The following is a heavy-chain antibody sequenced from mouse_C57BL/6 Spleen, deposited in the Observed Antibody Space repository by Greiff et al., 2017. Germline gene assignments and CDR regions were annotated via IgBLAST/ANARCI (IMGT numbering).Heavy chain of an antibody. D-gene: IGHD1-2*01. J-gene: IGHJ4*01. CDR2: IYPGDGDT. CDR3: ARRLYGDY. Sequence: VQLQQSGAELVKPGASVKISCKASGYAFSSYWMHWVKQRPGKGLVWIGQIYPGDGDTNYNGKFKGKATLTADKSSSTAYMQLSSLTSEDSAVYFCARRLYGDYWGQGTSVTVSS. CDR1: GYAFSSYW. V-gene: IGHV1-80*01.